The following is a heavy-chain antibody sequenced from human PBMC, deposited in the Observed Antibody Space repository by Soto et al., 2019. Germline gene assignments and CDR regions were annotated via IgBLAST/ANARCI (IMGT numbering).Heavy chain of an antibody. V-gene: IGHV1-69*02. CDR2: IIPILGIA. Sequence: QVQLVQSGAEVKKPGSSVKVSCKASGGTFSSYTISWVRQAPGQGLEWMGRIIPILGIANYAQKFQGRVTITADKSTSTAYMELSSLRSEDTAVYYCARARSEANCSGRSCYPIPWASYYYMDVWGKGTTVTVSS. J-gene: IGHJ6*03. CDR3: ARARSEANCSGRSCYPIPWASYYYMDV. CDR1: GGTFSSYT. D-gene: IGHD2-15*01.